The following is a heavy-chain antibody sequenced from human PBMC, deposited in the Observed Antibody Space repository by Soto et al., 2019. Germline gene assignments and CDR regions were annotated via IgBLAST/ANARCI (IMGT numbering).Heavy chain of an antibody. CDR3: ARGLPNTQRRKYDNTDY. Sequence: QVQLQQWGAGLLKPSETLSLTCAVYGGSFSGYYWSWIRQPPGKGLEWIGEINHSGSTNYNPSLKYRVTISVDTSKNQYSLKLSSVTAADTAVYYCARGLPNTQRRKYDNTDYSGQGTLVTVCS. D-gene: IGHD3-22*01. V-gene: IGHV4-34*01. CDR1: GGSFSGYY. J-gene: IGHJ4*02. CDR2: INHSGST.